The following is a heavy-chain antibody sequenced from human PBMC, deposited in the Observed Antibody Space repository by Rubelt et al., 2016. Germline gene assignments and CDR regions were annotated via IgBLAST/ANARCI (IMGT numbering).Heavy chain of an antibody. Sequence: QVQLQESGPRLVQPSETLSLTCTVSGYSISSGYYWGWIRQPPGKGLEWIGSLHHSGSSGYSASLRSRVTISIDTSKNLLFLRLTAVTAADTAVYYCARDPMGVGSNSYFDYWGQGALVTVSS. CDR3: ARDPMGVGSNSYFDY. V-gene: IGHV4-38-2*02. D-gene: IGHD1-26*01. J-gene: IGHJ4*02. CDR1: GYSISSGYY. CDR2: LHHSGSS.